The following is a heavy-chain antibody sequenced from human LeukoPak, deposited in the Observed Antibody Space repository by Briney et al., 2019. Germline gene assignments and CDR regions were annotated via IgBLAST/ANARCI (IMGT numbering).Heavy chain of an antibody. D-gene: IGHD3-10*01. CDR2: IKKKGDGGTT. CDR1: GFPSSDDW. Sequence: GGSLRLSCAASGFPSSDDWMSWVRQVPGKGLEWVGRIKKKGDGGTTDYAAPVKGRFTISRDDSKNMLYLEMSNLKIEDTAVYYCTTVTMVRDYDYWGQGTLVTVSS. V-gene: IGHV3-15*01. CDR3: TTVTMVRDYDY. J-gene: IGHJ4*02.